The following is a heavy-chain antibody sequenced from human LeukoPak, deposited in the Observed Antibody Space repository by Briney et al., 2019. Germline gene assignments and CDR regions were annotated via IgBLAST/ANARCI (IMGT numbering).Heavy chain of an antibody. CDR3: ARTLGIYYGSGTYNWFDP. V-gene: IGHV3-30-3*01. J-gene: IGHJ5*02. D-gene: IGHD3-10*01. CDR1: GFTFSSYT. Sequence: PGGSLRLSCAASGFTFSSYTIHWVRQAPGKGLEWVAVISYDGSNKYYADSVKGRFTISRDNSKNTLYLQMNSLKPEDTAVYYCARTLGIYYGSGTYNWFDPWGQGTLVTVSS. CDR2: ISYDGSNK.